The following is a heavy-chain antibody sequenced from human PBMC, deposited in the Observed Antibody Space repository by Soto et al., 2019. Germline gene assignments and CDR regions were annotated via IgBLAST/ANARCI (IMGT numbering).Heavy chain of an antibody. Sequence: SETLSLTCAVYGGSFSGYYWSWIRQPPGKGLEWIGEINHSGSTNHNPSLKSRVTISVDTSKNQFSLKLSSVTAADTAVYYCARVSYYGSGSYSTYGMDVWGQGTTVTVSS. CDR3: ARVSYYGSGSYSTYGMDV. CDR1: GGSFSGYY. CDR2: INHSGST. J-gene: IGHJ6*02. D-gene: IGHD3-10*01. V-gene: IGHV4-34*01.